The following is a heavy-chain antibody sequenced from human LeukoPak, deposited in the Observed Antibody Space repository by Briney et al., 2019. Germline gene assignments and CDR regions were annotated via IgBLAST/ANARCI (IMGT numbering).Heavy chain of an antibody. CDR1: GFTFSSYG. CDR2: ISYDGSNK. J-gene: IGHJ4*02. V-gene: IGHV3-30*18. D-gene: IGHD3-3*01. CDR3: AKDSITIFGYFNY. Sequence: PGGSLRLSCAASGFTFSSYGMHWVRQAPGKGLEWVAVISYDGSNKYYADSVKGRFTISRDNSKNTLYLQMNSLRAEDTAVYYCAKDSITIFGYFNYWGQGTLVTVSS.